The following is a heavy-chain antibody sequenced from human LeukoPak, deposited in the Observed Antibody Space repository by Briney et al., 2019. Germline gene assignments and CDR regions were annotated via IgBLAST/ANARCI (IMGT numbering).Heavy chain of an antibody. J-gene: IGHJ4*02. V-gene: IGHV1-46*01. Sequence: ASVKVSCKASGYTFTSCYMHWVRQAPGQGLEWMGIINPSGGSTSYAQKFQGRVTMTRDMSTSTVYMELSSLRSEDTAVYYCARYGSGIFDYWGQGTLVTVSS. CDR3: ARYGSGIFDY. CDR2: INPSGGST. CDR1: GYTFTSCY. D-gene: IGHD3-10*01.